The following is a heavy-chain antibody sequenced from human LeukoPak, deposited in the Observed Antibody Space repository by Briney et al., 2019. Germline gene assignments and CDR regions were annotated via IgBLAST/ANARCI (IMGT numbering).Heavy chain of an antibody. J-gene: IGHJ4*02. CDR2: IYYTGT. V-gene: IGHV4-59*02. D-gene: IGHD3-3*01. Sequence: SETLSLTCTVSGGSVSDYYWSWIRQSPGKGLEWIGYIYYTGTSYNPSLKSRVTISADTSKNQFSLNLSSVTAADTAVYYCAKDRTIFDDWGQGTLVTVSS. CDR3: AKDRTIFDD. CDR1: GGSVSDYY.